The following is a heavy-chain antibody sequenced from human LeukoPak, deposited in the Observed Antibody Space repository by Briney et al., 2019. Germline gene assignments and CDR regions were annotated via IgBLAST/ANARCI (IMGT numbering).Heavy chain of an antibody. V-gene: IGHV7-4-1*02. CDR2: INTNTGNP. D-gene: IGHD3-22*01. CDR1: GYTFTSYA. CDR3: ARDRRGYYYDSSGCFDY. J-gene: IGHJ4*02. Sequence: ASVKVSCKASGYTFTSYAMNWVRQAPGQGLEWMGWINTNTGNPTYAQGFTGRFVFSLDTSVSTAYLQISSLRAEDTAVYYCARDRRGYYYDSSGCFDYWGQGTLVTVSS.